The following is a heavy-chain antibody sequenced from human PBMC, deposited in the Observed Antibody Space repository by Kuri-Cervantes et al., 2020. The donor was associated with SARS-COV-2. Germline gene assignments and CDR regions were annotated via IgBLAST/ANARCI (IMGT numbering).Heavy chain of an antibody. D-gene: IGHD3-22*01. Sequence: GESLKISCAASGFTFSSYWMHWVRQAPGKGLVWVSRINSDGSSTSYADSVKGRFTISRDNAKNTLYLQMNSLRSEDTAVYYCARQDIVVEITAVTETNWFDPWGQGTLVTVSS. CDR1: GFTFSSYW. J-gene: IGHJ5*02. CDR3: ARQDIVVEITAVTETNWFDP. CDR2: INSDGSST. V-gene: IGHV3-74*01.